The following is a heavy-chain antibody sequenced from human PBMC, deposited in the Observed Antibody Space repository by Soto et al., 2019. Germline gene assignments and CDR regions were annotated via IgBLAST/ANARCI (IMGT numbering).Heavy chain of an antibody. J-gene: IGHJ4*02. Sequence: SETLSLTCTVSGGSIGSENYYWGWIRQPPEKGLEWIGSIYYSGNTHSNPSLMSRVSMSLDKSKNHFYLNLTSVTAADTAMYYCARHRGRWLQFPFDFWGQGTPVTVSS. CDR3: ARHRGRWLQFPFDF. CDR2: IYYSGNT. CDR1: GGSIGSENYY. D-gene: IGHD5-12*01. V-gene: IGHV4-39*01.